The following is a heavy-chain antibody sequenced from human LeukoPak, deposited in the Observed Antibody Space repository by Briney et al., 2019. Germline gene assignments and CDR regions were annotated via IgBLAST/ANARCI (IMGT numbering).Heavy chain of an antibody. CDR3: AREQFSHTSNYFDN. Sequence: GGSLRLSCAASGFMFDDYAMHWVRQVPGRGLEWVSLISGGGVSSFYADSVRGRFTISRDNNNNSLSLQMHSLTAEDTAFYYCAREQFSHTSNYFDNWGQGILVTVSS. D-gene: IGHD5-24*01. CDR2: ISGGGVSS. J-gene: IGHJ4*02. V-gene: IGHV3-43*02. CDR1: GFMFDDYA.